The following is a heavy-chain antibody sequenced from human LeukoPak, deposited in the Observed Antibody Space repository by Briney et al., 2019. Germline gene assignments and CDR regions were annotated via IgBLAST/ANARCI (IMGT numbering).Heavy chain of an antibody. Sequence: GGSVKVSCKASGYTFTSYYMHWVRQAPGQGLEWMGIINPSGGSTSYAQKFQGRVTMTRDTSTSTVYMELSSLRSEDTAVYYCARTLGYCSSTSCRYFDYWGQGTLVTVSS. J-gene: IGHJ4*02. V-gene: IGHV1-46*01. D-gene: IGHD2-2*01. CDR2: INPSGGST. CDR3: ARTLGYCSSTSCRYFDY. CDR1: GYTFTSYY.